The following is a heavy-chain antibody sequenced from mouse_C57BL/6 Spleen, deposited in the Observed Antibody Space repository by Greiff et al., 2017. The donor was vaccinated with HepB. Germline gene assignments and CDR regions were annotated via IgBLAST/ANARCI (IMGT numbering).Heavy chain of an antibody. Sequence: QVQLKQPGAELVKPGASVKLSCKASGYTFTSYWMHWVKQRPGQGLEWIGMIHPNSGSTNYNEKFKSKATLTVDKSSSTAYMQLSSLTSEDSAVYYCARSAGYGSSYGYWGQGTTLTVSS. D-gene: IGHD1-1*01. J-gene: IGHJ2*01. CDR1: GYTFTSYW. CDR3: ARSAGYGSSYGY. CDR2: IHPNSGST. V-gene: IGHV1-64*01.